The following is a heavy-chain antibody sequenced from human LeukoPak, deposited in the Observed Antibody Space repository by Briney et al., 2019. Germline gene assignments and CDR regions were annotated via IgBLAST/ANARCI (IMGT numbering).Heavy chain of an antibody. CDR3: ARGPSNEAFDY. J-gene: IGHJ4*02. CDR1: GGSFSGYY. Sequence: SETLSLTCAVYGGSFSGYYWSWIRQPPGKGLEWIGEINHSGSTNYNPSLKSRVTISVDTSKYQFSLKLSSVTAADTAVYYCARGPSNEAFDYWGQGTLVTVSS. V-gene: IGHV4-34*01. CDR2: INHSGST.